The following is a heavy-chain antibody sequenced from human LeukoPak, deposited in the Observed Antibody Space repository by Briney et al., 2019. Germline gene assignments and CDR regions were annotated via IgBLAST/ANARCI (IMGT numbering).Heavy chain of an antibody. J-gene: IGHJ4*02. D-gene: IGHD1-26*01. Sequence: ASVKVSCKASGCTFISYGISWVRQAPGQGLEWMGWISAYNGNTNYAQKLQGRVTMTTDTSTSTAYMELRSLRSDDTAVYYCARVADPYSGSYFDYWGQGTLVTVSS. CDR1: GCTFISYG. CDR3: ARVADPYSGSYFDY. V-gene: IGHV1-18*01. CDR2: ISAYNGNT.